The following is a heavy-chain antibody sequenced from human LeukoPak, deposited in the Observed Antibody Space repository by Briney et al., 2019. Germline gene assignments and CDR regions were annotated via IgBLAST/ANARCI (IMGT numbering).Heavy chain of an antibody. Sequence: SQTLSLTCTVSGGSISSGSYYWSWIRQPAGKGLEWIGRIYTSGSTNYNPSLKSRVTISVDTSKNQFSLKLSSVTAADTAVYYCANGIVGAPDYYMDVWGKGTTVTVSS. CDR1: GGSISSGSYY. V-gene: IGHV4-61*02. J-gene: IGHJ6*03. CDR2: IYTSGST. CDR3: ANGIVGAPDYYMDV. D-gene: IGHD1-26*01.